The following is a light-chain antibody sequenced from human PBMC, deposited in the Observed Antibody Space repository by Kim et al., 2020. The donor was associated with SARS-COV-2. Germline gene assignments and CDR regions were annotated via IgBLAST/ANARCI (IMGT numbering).Light chain of an antibody. J-gene: IGKJ2*01. V-gene: IGKV1-39*01. CDR3: QQSSSPPYT. Sequence: DIKTTQSPPSLSAFVGDRVIITCRASESISYVNWYQQMPGKAPKLLIYGASSLQSGVPSRFSGSGSGTDFTLTISSLQPEDFATYYCQQSSSPPYTFGLGTKLEI. CDR2: GAS. CDR1: ESISY.